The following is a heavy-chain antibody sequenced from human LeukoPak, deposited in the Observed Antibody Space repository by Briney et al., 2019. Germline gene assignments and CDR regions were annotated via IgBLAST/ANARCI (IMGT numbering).Heavy chain of an antibody. CDR1: GGSISSSNW. Sequence: SGTLSLTCAVSGGSISSSNWWSWVRQPPGKGLEWIGEIYHSGSTNYNPSLKSRVTISVDKSNNQFSLKLSSVTAADTAVYYCARDQRKSYGDSYGQGYFDLWGRGTLVTVSS. J-gene: IGHJ2*01. D-gene: IGHD5-18*01. CDR2: IYHSGST. V-gene: IGHV4-4*02. CDR3: ARDQRKSYGDSYGQGYFDL.